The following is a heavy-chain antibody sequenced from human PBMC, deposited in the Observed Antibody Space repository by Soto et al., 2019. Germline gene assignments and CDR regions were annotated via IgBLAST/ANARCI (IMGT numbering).Heavy chain of an antibody. Sequence: GGSLRLSCAASGFTLSTYAIHWVRQAPGKGLEWVAVISYDGSKQYYADSVKGRFIISRDNSRNMLYLEMNSLRVEDTAVYYCARDRINSGWPYFLYGMDVWGQGTTVTVSS. V-gene: IGHV3-30-3*01. J-gene: IGHJ6*02. CDR3: ARDRINSGWPYFLYGMDV. D-gene: IGHD6-19*01. CDR1: GFTLSTYA. CDR2: ISYDGSKQ.